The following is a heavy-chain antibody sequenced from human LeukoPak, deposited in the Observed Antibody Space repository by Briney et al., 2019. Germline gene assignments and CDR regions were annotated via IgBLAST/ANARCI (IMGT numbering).Heavy chain of an antibody. Sequence: SETLSLTCTVSGGSISSSSYYWGWIRQPPGKGLEWIGSIYYSGSTYYNPSLKSRVTISVDRSKNQFSLKLSSVTAADTAVYYCARDGEGLAGPGDYWGQGTLVTVSS. CDR3: ARDGEGLAGPGDY. CDR1: GGSISSSSYY. CDR2: IYYSGST. V-gene: IGHV4-39*07. J-gene: IGHJ4*02. D-gene: IGHD3-10*01.